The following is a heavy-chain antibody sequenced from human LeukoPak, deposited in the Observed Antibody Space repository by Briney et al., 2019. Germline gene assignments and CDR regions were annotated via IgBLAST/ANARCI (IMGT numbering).Heavy chain of an antibody. V-gene: IGHV3-21*01. CDR1: GFTLSTYD. CDR3: AREWELLPWD. D-gene: IGHD3-10*01. CDR2: ISDSSTYI. Sequence: PGGPLRLSCAASGFTLSTYDMHWVRQAPGKGLEWVSSISDSSTYIYYADSVKGRFTISRDNAKNTLYLQMNSLRAEDTAVYYCAREWELLPWDWGQGTLVTVSS. J-gene: IGHJ4*02.